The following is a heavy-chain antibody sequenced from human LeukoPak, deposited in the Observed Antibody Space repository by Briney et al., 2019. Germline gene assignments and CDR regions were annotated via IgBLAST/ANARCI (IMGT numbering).Heavy chain of an antibody. CDR1: GFTFSSYA. J-gene: IGHJ4*02. V-gene: IGHV3-23*01. CDR3: ATYRQVLLPFES. Sequence: GGSLRLSCAASGFTFSSYAMSWVRQAPGKGLEWVSAISGSGGNTYFADSVKGRFTISRDNSKNTLYLQMNSLRAEDTAVYYCATYRQVLLPFESWGQGTLVTVSS. CDR2: ISGSGGNT. D-gene: IGHD2-8*02.